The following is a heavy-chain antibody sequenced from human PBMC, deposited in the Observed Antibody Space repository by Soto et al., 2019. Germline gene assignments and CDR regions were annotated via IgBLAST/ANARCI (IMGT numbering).Heavy chain of an antibody. CDR3: ARSLIAPAGFDY. V-gene: IGHV1-69*02. CDR1: GDTFNKYT. Sequence: SVKVSCKASGDTFNKYTISWVRQAPGQGLEWMGRIIPIVGIAYYAQKFQDRVTITADKSTSTAYMELSSLTSEDTALYFCARSLIAPAGFDYWGQGILVTVSS. D-gene: IGHD6-13*01. CDR2: IIPIVGIA. J-gene: IGHJ4*02.